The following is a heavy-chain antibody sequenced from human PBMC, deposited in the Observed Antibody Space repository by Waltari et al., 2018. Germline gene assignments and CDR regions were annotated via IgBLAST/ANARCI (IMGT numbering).Heavy chain of an antibody. CDR1: GFTFSRYG. Sequence: QVQLVESGGGVVQPGGSLRLSCVASGFTFSRYGVHWVRQAPGKGLGWVSFFRYDGSNKFYGDSMKDRFTISRDNSKNTLYLQMNSLRAEDTAVYYCAKDTSAAGVGYFDYWGQGTLVTVSS. J-gene: IGHJ4*02. CDR3: AKDTSAAGVGYFDY. V-gene: IGHV3-30*02. CDR2: FRYDGSNK. D-gene: IGHD6-13*01.